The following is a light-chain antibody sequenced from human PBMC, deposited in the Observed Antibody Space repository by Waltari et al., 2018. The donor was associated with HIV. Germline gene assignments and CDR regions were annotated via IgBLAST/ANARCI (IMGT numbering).Light chain of an antibody. V-gene: IGKV1-5*03. Sequence: DIQMPQSPSTLPASVGNRVTITCRASQRISRWLALKQQKPGKAPNLLIYQASGLQSGVPSRFSGSGSETEFTLTISSLQPDDFAVYYCQQYYTYPWTFGQGTRVEIK. CDR1: QRISRW. CDR3: QQYYTYPWT. J-gene: IGKJ1*01. CDR2: QAS.